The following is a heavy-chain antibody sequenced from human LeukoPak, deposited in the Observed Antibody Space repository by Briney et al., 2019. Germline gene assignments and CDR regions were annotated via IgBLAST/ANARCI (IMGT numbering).Heavy chain of an antibody. CDR2: TYYRSKWYN. D-gene: IGHD3-16*01. J-gene: IGHJ3*02. CDR3: ARVGHPWGIEDAFDI. Sequence: SQTLSLTCAISGDSVSSNSATWNWIRQSPLRGLEWLGRTYYRSKWYNDYAVSVESRITINPDTSKNQFSLQLNSVTPEDTAVYYCARVGHPWGIEDAFDIWGQGTMVTVSS. CDR1: GDSVSSNSAT. V-gene: IGHV6-1*01.